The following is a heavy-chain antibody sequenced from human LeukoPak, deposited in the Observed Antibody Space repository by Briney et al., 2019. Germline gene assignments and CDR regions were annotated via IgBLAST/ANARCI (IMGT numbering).Heavy chain of an antibody. Sequence: QPGRSLRLSCAASGFTFSSYGMHWVRQAPGKGLEWVAFIWYDGSNKYYADSVKGRFTISRDNSKNTLYLQMNSLRAEDTAVYYCAKDLGIAAAQDYWGQGTLVTVSS. J-gene: IGHJ4*02. CDR2: IWYDGSNK. V-gene: IGHV3-33*06. CDR3: AKDLGIAAAQDY. D-gene: IGHD6-13*01. CDR1: GFTFSSYG.